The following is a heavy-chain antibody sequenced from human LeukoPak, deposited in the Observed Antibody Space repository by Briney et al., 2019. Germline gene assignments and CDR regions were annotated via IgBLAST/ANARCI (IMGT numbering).Heavy chain of an antibody. V-gene: IGHV4-39*07. J-gene: IGHJ5*02. CDR3: ARVLVYYDSSGYYSNWFDP. CDR1: GVSISSSNSY. CDR2: IYYSGST. D-gene: IGHD3-22*01. Sequence: SETLSLTCTVSGVSISSSNSYWGWIRQPPGKGLEWIGSIYYSGSTYYNPSLKSRVTISVDTSKNQFSLKLSSVTAADTAVYYCARVLVYYDSSGYYSNWFDPWGQGTLVTVSS.